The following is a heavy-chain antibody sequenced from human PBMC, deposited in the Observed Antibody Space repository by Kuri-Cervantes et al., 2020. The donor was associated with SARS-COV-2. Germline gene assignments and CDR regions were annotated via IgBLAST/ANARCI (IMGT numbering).Heavy chain of an antibody. CDR1: GGSFSGYY. CDR3: ARHPEGDYYYGMDV. CDR2: INHSGST. D-gene: IGHD1-14*01. Sequence: GSLRLSCAVYGGSFSGYYWSWIRQPPGKGLEWIGEINHSGSTNYNPSLKSRVTISVDTSKNQFSLKLSSVTAADTAVYYCARHPEGDYYYGMDVWGQGTTVTVSS. J-gene: IGHJ6*02. V-gene: IGHV4-34*01.